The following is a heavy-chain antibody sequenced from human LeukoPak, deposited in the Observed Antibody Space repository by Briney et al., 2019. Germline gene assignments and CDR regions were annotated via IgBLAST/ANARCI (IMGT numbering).Heavy chain of an antibody. J-gene: IGHJ4*02. CDR1: GYTFTSYY. CDR2: INPSGGST. V-gene: IGHV1-46*01. D-gene: IGHD3-22*01. Sequence: ASVKVSCKASGYTFTSYYMHWVRQAPGQGLEWMGIINPSGGSTSYAQKFQERVTITRDMSTSTAYMELSSLRSEDTAVYYCAADRRGYDSSGYVDYWGQGTLVTVSS. CDR3: AADRRGYDSSGYVDY.